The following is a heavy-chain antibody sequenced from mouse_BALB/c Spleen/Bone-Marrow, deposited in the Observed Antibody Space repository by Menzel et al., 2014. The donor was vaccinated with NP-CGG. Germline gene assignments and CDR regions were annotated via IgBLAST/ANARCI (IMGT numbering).Heavy chain of an antibody. J-gene: IGHJ1*01. CDR3: ARGGSSYGWYYDV. V-gene: IGHV14-3*02. D-gene: IGHD1-1*01. CDR2: IDPANGNT. CDR1: GFNIKDTY. Sequence: VQLKESGAELVKPGASVKLSCTASGFNIKDTYMHWVKQRPEQGLEWIGRIDPANGNTKYDPKFQGKATITADPSSNTASLQLSRLTSEDTAVYYCARGGSSYGWYYDVWGAGTTVTVSS.